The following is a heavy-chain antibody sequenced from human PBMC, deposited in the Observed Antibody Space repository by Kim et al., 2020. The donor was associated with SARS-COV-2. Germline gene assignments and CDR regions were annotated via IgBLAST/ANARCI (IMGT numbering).Heavy chain of an antibody. CDR3: ARESPLGWYSSSWAEVGNHDNWFDP. CDR1: GGSFSGYY. CDR2: INHSGST. Sequence: SETLSLTCAVYGGSFSGYYWSWIRQPPGKGLEWIGEINHSGSTNYNPSLKSRVTISVDTSKNQFSLKLSSVTAADTAVYYCARESPLGWYSSSWAEVGNHDNWFDPWGQGTLVTVSS. J-gene: IGHJ5*02. V-gene: IGHV4-34*01. D-gene: IGHD6-13*01.